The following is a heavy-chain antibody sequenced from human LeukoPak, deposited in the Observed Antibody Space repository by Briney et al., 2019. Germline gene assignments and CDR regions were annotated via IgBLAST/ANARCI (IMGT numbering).Heavy chain of an antibody. CDR3: ARGNYYDSYTYYRAFDI. Sequence: SETLSLTCAVYGESFSGYFWSWIRQSPGKGLEWIGEVNHRETTTYNPSLKSRATISVDTSKNQFSLRLASATAADTAVYYCARGNYYDSYTYYRAFDIWGQGTLVTVSS. CDR1: GESFSGYF. CDR2: VNHRETT. D-gene: IGHD3-22*01. V-gene: IGHV4-34*01. J-gene: IGHJ4*02.